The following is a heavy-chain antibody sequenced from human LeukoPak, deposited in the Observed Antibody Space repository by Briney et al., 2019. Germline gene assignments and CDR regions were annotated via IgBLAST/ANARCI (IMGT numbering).Heavy chain of an antibody. CDR2: IIPILGIA. Sequence: ASVKVSCKASGGTFSSYTITWVRQAPGQGLEWMGRIIPILGIANYAQKFQGRVTINADKSTSTAYMELSSLRSEDTAVYYCARETIAARPDWFDPWGQGTLVTVSS. CDR3: ARETIAARPDWFDP. CDR1: GGTFSSYT. J-gene: IGHJ5*02. V-gene: IGHV1-69*04. D-gene: IGHD6-6*01.